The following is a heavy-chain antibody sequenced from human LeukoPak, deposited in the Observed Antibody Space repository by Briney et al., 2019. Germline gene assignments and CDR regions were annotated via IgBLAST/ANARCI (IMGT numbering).Heavy chain of an antibody. CDR1: GGSISGSKW. V-gene: IGHV4-4*02. CDR2: ISHSGSI. Sequence: SETLSLTCVVSGGSISGSKWWSGVRQAPGKGLEWIGEISHSGSINYNPSFASRVTISVDKSKNQFSLSLTSVTAAGTAMYYCARLSSDLSHFDYWGQGTLASVSS. D-gene: IGHD3-16*02. J-gene: IGHJ4*02. CDR3: ARLSSDLSHFDY.